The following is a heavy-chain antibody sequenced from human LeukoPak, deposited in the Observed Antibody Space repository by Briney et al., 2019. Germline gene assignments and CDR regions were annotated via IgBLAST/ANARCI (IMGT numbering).Heavy chain of an antibody. V-gene: IGHV4-59*01. J-gene: IGHJ4*02. D-gene: IGHD6-19*01. CDR2: IYYSGST. CDR3: ARQRDSGWSALDY. Sequence: PSETLSLTCTVSGGSISSYYWSWIRQPPWKGLEWIGYIYYSGSTNYNPSLKSRVTISVDTSKNQFSLKLSSVTAADTAVYYCARQRDSGWSALDYWGQGTLVTVSS. CDR1: GGSISSYY.